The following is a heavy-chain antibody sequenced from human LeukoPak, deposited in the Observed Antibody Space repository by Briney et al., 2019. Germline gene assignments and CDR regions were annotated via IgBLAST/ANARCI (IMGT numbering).Heavy chain of an antibody. CDR3: ARDPRYCSSTSCFTNWFDP. J-gene: IGHJ5*02. CDR1: GFTFSSYW. CDR2: IKSDGSST. Sequence: GGSLRLSCAASGFTFSSYWMHWVRQAPGKGLVWVSRIKSDGSSTSYADSVKGRFTISRDNAKNTLYLQMNSLRVEDTAVYYSARDPRYCSSTSCFTNWFDPWGQGTLVTVSS. D-gene: IGHD2-2*02. V-gene: IGHV3-74*01.